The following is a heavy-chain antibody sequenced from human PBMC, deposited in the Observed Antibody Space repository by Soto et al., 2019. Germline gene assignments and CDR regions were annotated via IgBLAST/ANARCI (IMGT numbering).Heavy chain of an antibody. J-gene: IGHJ4*02. D-gene: IGHD2-15*01. Sequence: QVQLVQSGAEVKKPGSSVKVSCKASGGTFSSYAISWVRQAPGQGLEWMGGILPIFGTANYAQKFQCRVTITADKSTSTAYMELSSLRSEDTAVYYCARCYCSGGSCYYCYFDYWGQGTLVTVSS. V-gene: IGHV1-69*06. CDR2: ILPIFGTA. CDR1: GGTFSSYA. CDR3: ARCYCSGGSCYYCYFDY.